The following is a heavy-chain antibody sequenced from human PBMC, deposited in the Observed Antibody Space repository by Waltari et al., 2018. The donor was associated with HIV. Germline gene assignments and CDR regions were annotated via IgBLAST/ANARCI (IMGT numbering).Heavy chain of an antibody. CDR2: KRGSGGGT. CDR3: AKGIARGAGLYYYGMDD. V-gene: IGHV3-23*01. J-gene: IGHJ6*02. D-gene: IGHD6-13*01. CDR1: GFVFKNFV. Sequence: VQLLESGGGLARLGGSLRLSCTGSGFVFKNFVLSWVRQAPGKGVAWFSAKRGSGGGTSYADSVQGRFTISRDGSENTLYLQMNSLRAEDTAVYYCAKGIARGAGLYYYGMDDWGQGTTVTVSS.